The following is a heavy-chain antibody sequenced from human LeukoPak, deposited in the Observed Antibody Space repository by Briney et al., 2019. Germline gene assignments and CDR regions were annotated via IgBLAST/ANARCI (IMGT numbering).Heavy chain of an antibody. CDR3: ARGFARFGESNTTDY. D-gene: IGHD3-10*01. CDR2: IYSGGST. CDR1: GFTFSNFA. V-gene: IGHV3-66*01. Sequence: GGSLRLSCTASGFTFSNFAMSWVRQAPGKGLEWVSVIYSGGSTYYADSVKGRFTISRDNSKNTLYLQMNSLRAEDTAVYYCARGFARFGESNTTDYWGQGTLVTVSS. J-gene: IGHJ4*02.